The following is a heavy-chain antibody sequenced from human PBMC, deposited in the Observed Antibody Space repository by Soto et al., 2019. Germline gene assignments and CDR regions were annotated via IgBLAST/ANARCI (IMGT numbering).Heavy chain of an antibody. CDR3: ARDLAGYSSSSSYYYGMDV. CDR1: GGSISSYY. Sequence: PSETLSLTCTVSGGSISSYYWSWIRQPPGKGLEWIGYIYYSGSTNYNPSLKSRVTISVDTPKNQFSLKLSSVTAADTAVYYCARDLAGYSSSSSYYYGMDVWGQGTTVTVSS. CDR2: IYYSGST. J-gene: IGHJ6*02. D-gene: IGHD6-6*01. V-gene: IGHV4-59*01.